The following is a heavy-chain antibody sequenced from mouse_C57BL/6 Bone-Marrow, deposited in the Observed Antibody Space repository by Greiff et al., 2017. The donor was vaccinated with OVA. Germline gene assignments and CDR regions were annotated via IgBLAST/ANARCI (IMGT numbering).Heavy chain of an antibody. J-gene: IGHJ4*01. D-gene: IGHD4-1*01. CDR1: GYTFTDYY. Sequence: EVQLQQSGPELVKPGASVKISCKASGYTFTDYYMNWVKQSHGKSLEWIGDINPNNGGTSYNQKFKGKATLTVDKSSSTAYMELRSLTSEDSAVYYCARGAGTSYYAMDYWGQGTSVTVSS. CDR2: INPNNGGT. CDR3: ARGAGTSYYAMDY. V-gene: IGHV1-26*01.